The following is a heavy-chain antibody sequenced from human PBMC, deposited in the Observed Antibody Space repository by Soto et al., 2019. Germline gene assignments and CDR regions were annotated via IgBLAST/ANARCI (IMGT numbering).Heavy chain of an antibody. D-gene: IGHD3-22*01. CDR2: IIPIIGTA. V-gene: IGHV1-69*06. CDR1: GGTFSSYA. CDR3: ARDSSSGYYSQTDY. Sequence: SVKVSCKASGGTFSSYAIGWVRQAPGQGLEWMGGIIPIIGTANYAQKLQGRVTMTADTSTSTAYMELRSLRSDDTAVYYCARDSSSGYYSQTDYWGQGTLVTVSS. J-gene: IGHJ4*02.